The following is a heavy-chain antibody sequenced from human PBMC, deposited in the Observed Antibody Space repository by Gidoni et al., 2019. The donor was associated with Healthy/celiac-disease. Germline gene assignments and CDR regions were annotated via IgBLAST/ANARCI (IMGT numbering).Heavy chain of an antibody. CDR1: GDSVSSNSAA. D-gene: IGHD2-2*01. CDR2: TYYRSKWYN. CDR3: ARGVYCSSTSCYEPYYYGMDV. J-gene: IGHJ6*02. V-gene: IGHV6-1*01. Sequence: QVQLQQSGPGLVKPSQTLSLPCAISGDSVSSNSAAWNWIRQSPSRGLEWLGRTYYRSKWYNDYAVSVKSRITINPDTSKNQFSLQLNSVTPEDTAVYYCARGVYCSSTSCYEPYYYGMDVWGQGTTVTVSS.